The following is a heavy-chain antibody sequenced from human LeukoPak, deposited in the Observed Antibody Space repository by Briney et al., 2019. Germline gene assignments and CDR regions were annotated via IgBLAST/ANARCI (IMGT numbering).Heavy chain of an antibody. CDR2: ISGSGGST. CDR3: AKTVVRGVIANYFDY. D-gene: IGHD3-10*01. Sequence: GGSLRLSCAASGFTFSSYAMSWVRQAPGKGLEWVSAISGSGGSTYYADSVKGRFTISRDNSKNTLYLRMNSLRAEDTAVYYCAKTVVRGVIANYFDYWGQGTLVTVSS. V-gene: IGHV3-23*01. CDR1: GFTFSSYA. J-gene: IGHJ4*02.